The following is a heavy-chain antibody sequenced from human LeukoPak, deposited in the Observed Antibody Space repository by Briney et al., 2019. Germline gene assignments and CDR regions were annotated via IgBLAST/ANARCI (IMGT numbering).Heavy chain of an antibody. V-gene: IGHV4-34*01. Sequence: SETLSLTCAVYGGSFSGYYWSWIRQPPGKGLEWIGEINHSGSTNYNPSLKSRVTISVDASKNQFSLKLSSVTAADTAVYYCARDMTRVGATSEANDYWGQGTLVTVSS. CDR3: ARDMTRVGATSEANDY. J-gene: IGHJ4*02. CDR1: GGSFSGYY. D-gene: IGHD1-26*01. CDR2: INHSGST.